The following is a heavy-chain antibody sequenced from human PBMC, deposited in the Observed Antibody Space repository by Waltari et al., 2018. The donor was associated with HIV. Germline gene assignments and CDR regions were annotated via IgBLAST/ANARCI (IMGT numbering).Heavy chain of an antibody. D-gene: IGHD6-13*01. CDR3: AGQGGGPYSSSWAGTYLDY. CDR1: GYSFTTYW. CDR2: IDPSDSYT. V-gene: IGHV5-10-1*01. Sequence: EVQLVQSGAEVKKPGESLRISCKGSGYSFTTYWINWVRQMPGKGLEWMGTIDPSDSYTTDSPSVEGHVTFSADKSVSTAYLQWSSLKASDSAMYYCAGQGGGPYSSSWAGTYLDYWGQGILVTVSS. J-gene: IGHJ4*02.